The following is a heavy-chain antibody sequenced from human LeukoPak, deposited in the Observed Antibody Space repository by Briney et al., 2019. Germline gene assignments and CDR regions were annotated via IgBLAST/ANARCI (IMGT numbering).Heavy chain of an antibody. CDR1: GGSISSSSYY. J-gene: IGHJ4*02. Sequence: SETLSLTCTVSGGSISSSSYYWGWIRQPPGKGLEWIGSILYGGSTYYNPSLKSRVTMSVDTSKNHFSLKLNSVTAADTAVYYCAVSGRDSSGYTDYWGQGTLVTVSS. CDR2: ILYGGST. D-gene: IGHD3-22*01. V-gene: IGHV4-39*07. CDR3: AVSGRDSSGYTDY.